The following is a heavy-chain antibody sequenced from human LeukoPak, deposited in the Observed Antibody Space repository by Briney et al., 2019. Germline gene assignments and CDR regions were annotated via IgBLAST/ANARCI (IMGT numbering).Heavy chain of an antibody. J-gene: IGHJ3*02. Sequence: ASVKVSCKASGYTFTGYYMHWVRQAPGQGLERMGIINPSGGSTSYAQKFQGRVTMTRDMSTSTVYMELSSLRSEDTAVYYCARAYYGSALDIWGQGTMVTVSS. V-gene: IGHV1-46*01. CDR3: ARAYYGSALDI. CDR1: GYTFTGYY. D-gene: IGHD3-10*01. CDR2: INPSGGST.